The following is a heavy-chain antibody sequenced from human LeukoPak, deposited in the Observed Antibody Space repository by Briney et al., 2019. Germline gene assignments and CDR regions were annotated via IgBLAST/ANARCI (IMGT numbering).Heavy chain of an antibody. Sequence: GASVKVSCKASGGTFSSYAISWVRQAPGQGLEWMGGIIPIFGTANYAQKFQGGVTITTDESTSTAYMELSSLRSEDTAVYYCARSIAVARYWFDPWGQGTLVTVSS. CDR2: IIPIFGTA. J-gene: IGHJ5*02. CDR3: ARSIAVARYWFDP. D-gene: IGHD6-19*01. V-gene: IGHV1-69*05. CDR1: GGTFSSYA.